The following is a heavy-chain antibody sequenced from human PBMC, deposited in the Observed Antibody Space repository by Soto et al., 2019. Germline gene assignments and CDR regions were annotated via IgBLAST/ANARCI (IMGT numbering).Heavy chain of an antibody. CDR2: INWNGGST. CDR3: ARGGLRYFDWSQPPNMDV. Sequence: PGGSLRLSCAASGFTFDDYGMSWVRQAPGKGLEWVSGINWNGGSTGYADSVKGRFTISRDNAKNSLYLQMNSLRAEDTALYHCARGGLRYFDWSQPPNMDVWGKGTTVTVSS. CDR1: GFTFDDYG. J-gene: IGHJ6*03. D-gene: IGHD3-9*01. V-gene: IGHV3-20*01.